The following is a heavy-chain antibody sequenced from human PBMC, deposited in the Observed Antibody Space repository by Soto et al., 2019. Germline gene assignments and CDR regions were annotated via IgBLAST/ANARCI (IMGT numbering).Heavy chain of an antibody. CDR3: ARNYYDSSGYYSGRYYYYYGMDV. D-gene: IGHD3-22*01. J-gene: IGHJ6*02. CDR1: GYTFTSYA. V-gene: IGHV1-3*01. CDR2: INAGNGNT. Sequence: AASVKVSCKASGYTFTSYAMQWVRQAPGQRLEWMGWINAGNGNTKCSQKFQGRVTITRDTSASTAYMELSSLRSEDTAVYYCARNYYDSSGYYSGRYYYYYGMDVWGQGPTVTVSS.